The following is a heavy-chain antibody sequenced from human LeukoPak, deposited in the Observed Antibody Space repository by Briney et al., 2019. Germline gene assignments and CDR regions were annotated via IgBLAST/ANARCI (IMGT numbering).Heavy chain of an antibody. CDR2: ISSGGTSI. Sequence: GGSLRLSCAASGFTFSSYEMNWVRQAPGKGLEWVSCISSGGTSIYYADSVKGRFTISRDNAKNSLYLQMISLRDEEPAVYYSAIGLCGDQQPYWGQGTLVTVSS. J-gene: IGHJ4*02. V-gene: IGHV3-48*03. D-gene: IGHD6-13*01. CDR1: GFTFSSYE. CDR3: AIGLCGDQQPY.